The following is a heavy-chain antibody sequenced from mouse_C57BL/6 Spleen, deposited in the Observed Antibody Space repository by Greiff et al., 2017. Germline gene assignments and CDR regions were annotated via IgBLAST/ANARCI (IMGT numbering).Heavy chain of an antibody. CDR2: INPGSGGT. V-gene: IGHV1-54*01. CDR3: ASPITTAYYYAMDY. D-gene: IGHD1-2*01. CDR1: GYAFTNYL. Sequence: QVQLQQSGAELVRPGTSVKVSCKASGYAFTNYLIEWVKQRPGQGLEWIGVINPGSGGTNYNEKFEGKATLTADKSSSTAYMQLSSLTSEDSAVYFCASPITTAYYYAMDYWGQGTSVTVSS. J-gene: IGHJ4*01.